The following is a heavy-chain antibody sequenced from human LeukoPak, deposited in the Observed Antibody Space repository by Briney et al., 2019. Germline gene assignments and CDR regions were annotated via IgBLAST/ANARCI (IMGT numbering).Heavy chain of an antibody. CDR1: GGSFSGYY. V-gene: IGHV4-34*01. Sequence: SETLSLTCAVYGGSFSGYYWSWIRQPPGKGLEWVGEINHSGSTNYNPSLKSRVTISIDTSKNQCSLKLSSVTAADTALYYCARGPGTWYYYWGQGTLVTVSS. CDR3: ARGPGTWYYY. D-gene: IGHD6-13*01. J-gene: IGHJ4*02. CDR2: INHSGST.